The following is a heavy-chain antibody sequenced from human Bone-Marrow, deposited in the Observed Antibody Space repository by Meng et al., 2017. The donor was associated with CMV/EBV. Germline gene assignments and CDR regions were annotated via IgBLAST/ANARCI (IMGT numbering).Heavy chain of an antibody. D-gene: IGHD2-2*01. CDR2: ISAYNGNT. CDR3: VVGRGFDY. J-gene: IGHJ4*02. CDR1: GYTFTSYG. V-gene: IGHV1-18*01. Sequence: VQLFQYGSWVKKPGASGKASCKASGYTFTSYGISWVRQAPGQGLEWMGWISAYNGNTNYAQKLQGRVTMTTDTSTRTAYMELRSLRSDDTAVYYCVVGRGFDYWGQGTLVTVSS.